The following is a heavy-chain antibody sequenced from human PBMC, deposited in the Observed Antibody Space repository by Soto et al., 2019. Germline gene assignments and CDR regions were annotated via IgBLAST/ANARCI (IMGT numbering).Heavy chain of an antibody. CDR3: ARVYSGSYSGY. J-gene: IGHJ4*02. D-gene: IGHD1-26*01. CDR2: IFHSGST. V-gene: IGHV4-4*02. Sequence: QVQLQESGPGLVKPSGTLSLTCAVSGGSISSNNWWSWVRQPPGKGLEWIGEIFHSGSTHYSPSPMSRVAISVDKYKNQFSLELTSVTAAGTAVYYCARVYSGSYSGYWGQGTLVAVSS. CDR1: GGSISSNNW.